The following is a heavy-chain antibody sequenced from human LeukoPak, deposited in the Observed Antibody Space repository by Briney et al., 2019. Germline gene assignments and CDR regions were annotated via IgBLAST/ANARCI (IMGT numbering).Heavy chain of an antibody. CDR3: ATTPALAVAGTLDPKE. V-gene: IGHV4-39*01. CDR1: GGSISSSSYY. D-gene: IGHD6-19*01. CDR2: IFYSGST. J-gene: IGHJ4*02. Sequence: SETLSLTCTVSGGSISSSSYYWGWIRQSPGKGLEWIGGIFYSGSTYYNPSLKSRVTISIDTSENQFSLKLSSVTAADTAVYYCATTPALAVAGTLDPKEWGQGTLVTVSS.